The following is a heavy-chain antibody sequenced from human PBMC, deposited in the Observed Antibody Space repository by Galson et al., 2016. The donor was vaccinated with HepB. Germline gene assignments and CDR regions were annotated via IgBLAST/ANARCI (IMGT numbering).Heavy chain of an antibody. V-gene: IGHV1-3*01. J-gene: IGHJ4*02. CDR2: INPDNGDT. CDR1: GYTFTHYT. Sequence: SVKVSCKASGYTFTHYTMHWVRQAPGQRLEWMGWINPDNGDTKYSQRFQGRVAMTRDTSAITVYMELSSLRPEDTALYYCARGPSTGDFDYWGQGTLVTVSS. D-gene: IGHD2-8*02. CDR3: ARGPSTGDFDY.